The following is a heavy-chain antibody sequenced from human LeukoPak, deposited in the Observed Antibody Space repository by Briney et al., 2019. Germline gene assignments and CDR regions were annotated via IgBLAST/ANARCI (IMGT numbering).Heavy chain of an antibody. J-gene: IGHJ4*02. CDR2: INSDGSWT. CDR3: ARDCQYCSNTNCRCC. D-gene: IGHD2-2*01. CDR1: GNYW. V-gene: IGHV3-74*01. Sequence: GGSLRLSCAASGNYWMHWVRQAPGKGLVWVSHINSDGSWTSYADSVKGRFTISKDNAKNTVYLQMNNLRAEDTAVYYCARDCQYCSNTNCRCCWGQGTLVTVSS.